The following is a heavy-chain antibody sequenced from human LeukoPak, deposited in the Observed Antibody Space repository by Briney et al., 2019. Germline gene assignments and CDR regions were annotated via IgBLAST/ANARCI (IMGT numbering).Heavy chain of an antibody. CDR3: IPPAAGLRRTISTEYFQH. J-gene: IGHJ1*01. CDR1: GLTFSSYD. Sequence: PGGSLRLSCAAAGLTFSSYDMYWLRQAPGKGLEWVAYISSSGETIYYAASVKGRFTISRDNANKSLYLRMNSLRVEDTAIYYCIPPAAGLRRTISTEYFQHWGQGALVTVSS. D-gene: IGHD2-2*01. V-gene: IGHV3-48*03. CDR2: ISSSGETI.